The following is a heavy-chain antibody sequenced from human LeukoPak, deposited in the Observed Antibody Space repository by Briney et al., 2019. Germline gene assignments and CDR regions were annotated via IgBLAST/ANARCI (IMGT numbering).Heavy chain of an antibody. D-gene: IGHD4-17*01. CDR3: AKGDYSNSYNY. CDR2: IIPIFGTA. V-gene: IGHV1-69*05. CDR1: GGTFSSYA. Sequence: SVKVSCKASGGTFSSYAISWVRQAPGQGLEWMGRIIPIFGTANYAQKFQGRVTITTDESTSTAYMELRSPRSEDTAVYYCAKGDYSNSYNYWGQGTLVTVSS. J-gene: IGHJ4*02.